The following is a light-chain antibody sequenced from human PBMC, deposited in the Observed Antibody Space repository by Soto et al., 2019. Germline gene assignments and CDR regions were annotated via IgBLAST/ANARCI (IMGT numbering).Light chain of an antibody. CDR1: QSVSSN. CDR2: GAS. CDR3: QQYNNWPPGT. V-gene: IGKV3-15*01. J-gene: IGKJ1*01. Sequence: EIVMTQSPATLSVSPGERATLSCRASQSVSSNLAWYQQKPGQAPRLLIYGASTRSTGIPARFSGIGSGTECTLTISRLQSEDFAVYYCQQYNNWPPGTFGRGTKVEVK.